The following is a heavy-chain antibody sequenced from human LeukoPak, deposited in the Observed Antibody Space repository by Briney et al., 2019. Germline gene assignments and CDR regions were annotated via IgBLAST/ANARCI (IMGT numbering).Heavy chain of an antibody. CDR2: ISWNSGTI. J-gene: IGHJ3*02. V-gene: IGHV3-9*01. CDR3: AKDRALGDDPHDAFDI. Sequence: GRSLRLSCAASGFAFDDYAMHWVRQPPGKGLEWVSGISWNSGTIDYADSAKGRFTISRDYAKNSLFLQMNSLRAEDTALYYCAKDRALGDDPHDAFDIWGQGTMVTVSS. CDR1: GFAFDDYA. D-gene: IGHD3-10*01.